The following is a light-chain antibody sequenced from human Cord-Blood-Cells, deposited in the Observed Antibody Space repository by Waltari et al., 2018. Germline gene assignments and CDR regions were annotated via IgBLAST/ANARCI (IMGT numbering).Light chain of an antibody. Sequence: AIRMTQSPSSFSASTGDRVTITCRASPGIRSYLAWYQQKPWKAPKLLIYAASTLQSGVPSRFSGSGSGTDFTLTISCLQSEDFATYYCQQYYSYPWTFGQGTKVEIK. CDR3: QQYYSYPWT. CDR1: PGIRSY. J-gene: IGKJ1*01. V-gene: IGKV1-8*01. CDR2: AAS.